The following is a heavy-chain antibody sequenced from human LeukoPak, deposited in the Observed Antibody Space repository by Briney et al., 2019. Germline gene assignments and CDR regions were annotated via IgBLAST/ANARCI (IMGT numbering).Heavy chain of an antibody. CDR1: GGSISSGGYY. J-gene: IGHJ4*02. CDR2: IYHSGST. D-gene: IGHD6-13*01. Sequence: SQTLSLTCTVSGGSISSGGYYWSWIRQPPGKGLEWIGYIYHSGSTYYNPSLKSRVTISVDRSKNQFSLKLSSVTAADTAVYYCAREGSSSYYFDYWGQGTLATVSS. CDR3: AREGSSSYYFDY. V-gene: IGHV4-30-2*01.